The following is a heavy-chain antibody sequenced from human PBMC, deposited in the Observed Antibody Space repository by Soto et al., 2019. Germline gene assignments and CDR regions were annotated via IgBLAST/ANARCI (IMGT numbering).Heavy chain of an antibody. D-gene: IGHD3-22*01. CDR2: IIPIFGTA. V-gene: IGHV1-69*06. J-gene: IGHJ4*02. CDR3: ALHSSGYLANIFDY. CDR1: GGTFSSYA. Sequence: GASVKVSCKASGGTFSSYAISWVRQAPGQGLEWMGGIIPIFGTANYAQKFQGRVTITADKSTSTAYMELSSLRSEDTAVYYCALHSSGYLANIFDYRGQRSLVTVSS.